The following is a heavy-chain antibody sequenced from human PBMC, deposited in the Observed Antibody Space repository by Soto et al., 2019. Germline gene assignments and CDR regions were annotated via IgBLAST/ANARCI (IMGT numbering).Heavy chain of an antibody. CDR1: GYTRTELS. CDR3: ARSVATDLHAILTGYYSDDY. V-gene: IGHV1-24*01. D-gene: IGHD3-9*01. CDR2: FDPEDGER. J-gene: IGHJ4*02. Sequence: DSVKVSCKVSGYTRTELSMHWVRQAPGKGLEWMGGFDPEDGERLYAQKFQGRVTMTTDTSTSTAYMELRSLRSDDTAVYYCARSVATDLHAILTGYYSDDYCGPRYLVPVSP.